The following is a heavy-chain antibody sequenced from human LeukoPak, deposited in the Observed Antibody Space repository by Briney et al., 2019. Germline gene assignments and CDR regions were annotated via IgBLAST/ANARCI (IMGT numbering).Heavy chain of an antibody. J-gene: IGHJ4*02. V-gene: IGHV3-30*18. CDR2: ISYDGSNK. D-gene: IGHD3-22*01. CDR1: GFTFSSYG. CDR3: AKDQDPYYYDSSGQDY. Sequence: GGSLRLSCAASGFTFSSYGMHWVRQAPGKGLEWVAVISYDGSNKYYADSVKGRFTISRDNSKNTLYLQMNSLRAEDTAVYYCAKDQDPYYYDSSGQDYWGQGTLVTVSS.